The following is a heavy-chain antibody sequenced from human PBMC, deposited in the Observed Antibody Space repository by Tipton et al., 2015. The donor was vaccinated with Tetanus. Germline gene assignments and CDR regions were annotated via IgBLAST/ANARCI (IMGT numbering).Heavy chain of an antibody. CDR2: IYPGDSDT. CDR3: ARAHCTDGVCNFDF. Sequence: VQLVQSGVEVKKPGESLKISCKGSGYIFNNYWIGWVRQKPGKGLEWMGIIYPGDSDTRYSPSFQGQVTISVDKSINTAYLQWSSLKASDTSMFYCARAHCTDGVCNFDFWGQGALVTVAS. J-gene: IGHJ4*02. CDR1: GYIFNNYW. V-gene: IGHV5-51*01. D-gene: IGHD2-8*01.